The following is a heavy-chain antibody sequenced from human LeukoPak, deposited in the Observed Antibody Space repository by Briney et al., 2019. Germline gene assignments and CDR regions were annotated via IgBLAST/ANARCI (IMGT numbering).Heavy chain of an antibody. CDR1: GGSISSGGYY. CDR2: IYYSGST. Sequence: TLSLTCTVSGGSISSGGYYWSWIRQHPGKGLEWIGYIYYSGSTYYNPSLKSRVTISVDTSQNHFSLNLSSVTAADTAVYYCARDVRGSIDYWGQGTLVTVSS. J-gene: IGHJ4*02. V-gene: IGHV4-31*03. D-gene: IGHD3-10*02. CDR3: ARDVRGSIDY.